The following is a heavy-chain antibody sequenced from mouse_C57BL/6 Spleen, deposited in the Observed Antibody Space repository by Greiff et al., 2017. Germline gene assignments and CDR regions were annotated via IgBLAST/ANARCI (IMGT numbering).Heavy chain of an antibody. D-gene: IGHD2-14*01. CDR3: ARGGYDESLAY. CDR2: INPSNGGT. Sequence: QVQLQQPGTELVKPGASVNLSSKPSGSPFTSSWMHWVKRRPGQGLEWFGYINPSNGGTNYNGKFKSKATLTVDKSSSTAYMQLSSLTAEDSAVYYCARGGYDESLAYWGQGTLVTVSA. J-gene: IGHJ3*01. V-gene: IGHV1-53*01. CDR1: GSPFTSSW.